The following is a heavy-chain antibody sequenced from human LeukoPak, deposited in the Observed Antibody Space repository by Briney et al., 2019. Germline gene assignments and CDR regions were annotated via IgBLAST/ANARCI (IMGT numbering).Heavy chain of an antibody. Sequence: GGSLRLSCAASGFTFSDYYMSWIRQAPGKGLEWVSYISSSGSTIYYADSVKGRFTISRDNAKNSLYLQMNSLRAEDTAVYYCVRGLRYFDWLWRNPSGHAFDIWGQGTMVTVSS. J-gene: IGHJ3*02. CDR1: GFTFSDYY. CDR3: VRGLRYFDWLWRNPSGHAFDI. D-gene: IGHD3-9*01. V-gene: IGHV3-11*01. CDR2: ISSSGSTI.